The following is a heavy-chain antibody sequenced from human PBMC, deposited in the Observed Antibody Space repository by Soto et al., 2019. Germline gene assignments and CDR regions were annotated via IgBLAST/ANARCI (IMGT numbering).Heavy chain of an antibody. V-gene: IGHV3-30*17. J-gene: IGHJ6*02. Sequence: VESLRLSCSASGFILSDYSLHWVRQAPGKGLEWLAVISFDGNQKYYAYSVQGRFTVSRDNSHNTLQLQMNIPTAEDTADYYGARPYGCRTSCPPYNYYSGLTVWGQGTTVPV. CDR1: GFILSDYS. CDR3: ARPYGCRTSCPPYNYYSGLTV. D-gene: IGHD2-2*01. CDR2: ISFDGNQK.